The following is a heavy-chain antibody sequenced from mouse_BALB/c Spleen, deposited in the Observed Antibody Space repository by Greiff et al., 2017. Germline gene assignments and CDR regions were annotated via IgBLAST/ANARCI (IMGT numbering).Heavy chain of an antibody. CDR1: GYTFTSYW. CDR2: INPSTGYT. CDR3: ARDTTVEGFAY. Sequence: QVQLQQSGAELAKPGASVKMSCKASGYTFTSYWMPWVKQRPGQGLEWIGYINPSTGYTEYNQKLKDKATLTADKSSSTAYMQLSSLTSEDSAVYYCARDTTVEGFAYWGQGTLVTVSA. V-gene: IGHV1-7*01. J-gene: IGHJ3*01. D-gene: IGHD1-1*01.